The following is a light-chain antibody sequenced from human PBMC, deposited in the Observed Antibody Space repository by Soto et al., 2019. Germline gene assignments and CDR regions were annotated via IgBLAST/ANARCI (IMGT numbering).Light chain of an antibody. J-gene: IGLJ1*01. Sequence: QSALTQPPSASGSPGQSVTISCTGTSSDVGGYNYVSWYQQHPGKAPKLMIYEVSKRPSGVPDRFSGYKSGNTASLTVSGLQAEDEADYYCSSYAGSNNFPVVFGTGTKLTAL. V-gene: IGLV2-8*01. CDR1: SSDVGGYNY. CDR3: SSYAGSNNFPVV. CDR2: EVS.